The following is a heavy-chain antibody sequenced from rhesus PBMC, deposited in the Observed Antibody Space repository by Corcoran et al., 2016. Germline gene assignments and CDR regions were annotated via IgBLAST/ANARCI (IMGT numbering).Heavy chain of an antibody. D-gene: IGHD2-21*01. V-gene: IGHV4-173*01. J-gene: IGHJ5-2*02. CDR3: ARDWCHGSGCSSLDV. CDR2: ISGSDGSN. Sequence: QLQLQESGPGLVKPSETLSLTCAVSGVSISSNWWSWIRQPPGKGLAWIGRISGSDGSNNYNPSLKSRVTTSTDTSKNQFSLKLSSVTAADTAVYYCARDWCHGSGCSSLDVWGRGVLVTVSS. CDR1: GVSISSNW.